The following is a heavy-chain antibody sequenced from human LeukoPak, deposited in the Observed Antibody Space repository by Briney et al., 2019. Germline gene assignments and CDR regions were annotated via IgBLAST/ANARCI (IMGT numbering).Heavy chain of an antibody. J-gene: IGHJ4*02. D-gene: IGHD6-19*01. CDR3: ATKQWLAPPPDS. CDR2: INTDGTVT. Sequence: GGSLRLSCAASGFTFNKYWMLWVRQAPGKGLDSVSRINTDGTVTTYADSVKGRFTVSRDNADNTMFLQMNSVRDEDTAVYYCATKQWLAPPPDSWGQGTPVTVSS. V-gene: IGHV3-74*01. CDR1: GFTFNKYW.